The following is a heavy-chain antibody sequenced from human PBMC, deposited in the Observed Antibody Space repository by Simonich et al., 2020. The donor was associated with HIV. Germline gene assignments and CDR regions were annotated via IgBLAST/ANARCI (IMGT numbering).Heavy chain of an antibody. CDR2: ILYNESNK. J-gene: IGHJ6*02. V-gene: IGHV3-33*01. D-gene: IGHD5-18*01. Sequence: QVQLVESGGGVVQPGRSLRLSCSASGFTFSNYGMHWVRQAPGKGLELVGIILYNESNKYYADAVKGRFTISRDNSKNTRYLHMNSLRAEDTAVYYCARDTAMAHYYYGMDVWGQGTTVTVSS. CDR1: GFTFSNYG. CDR3: ARDTAMAHYYYGMDV.